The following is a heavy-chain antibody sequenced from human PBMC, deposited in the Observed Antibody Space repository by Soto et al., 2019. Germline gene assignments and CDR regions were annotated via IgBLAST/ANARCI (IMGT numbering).Heavy chain of an antibody. D-gene: IGHD6-13*01. CDR1: GYTFTNYH. J-gene: IGHJ4*02. V-gene: IGHV1-46*01. CDR2: INPSGGST. Sequence: GASVKVSCKASGYTFTNYHMHWLRQAPGQGLEWMGMINPSGGSTTYAQKFQDRVTMTRDTSTSTVYMELSSLRSEDTAVYYCARGRTGYTTSWYVYWGQGTPVTVSS. CDR3: ARGRTGYTTSWYVY.